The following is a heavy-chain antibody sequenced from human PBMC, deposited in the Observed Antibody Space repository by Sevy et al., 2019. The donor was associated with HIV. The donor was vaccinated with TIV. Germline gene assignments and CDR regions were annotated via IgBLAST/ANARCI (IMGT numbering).Heavy chain of an antibody. CDR2: ISSSSSTI. CDR3: ARDRSQLVPTYFDY. J-gene: IGHJ4*02. Sequence: GGSLRLSCAASGFTFSSYSMNWVRQAPGKGLEWVSYISSSSSTIYYADSVKGRFTISRDNAKNSLYLQMNSLRAEDTAVYYCARDRSQLVPTYFDYWGQGTLVTVSS. CDR1: GFTFSSYS. V-gene: IGHV3-48*01. D-gene: IGHD6-6*01.